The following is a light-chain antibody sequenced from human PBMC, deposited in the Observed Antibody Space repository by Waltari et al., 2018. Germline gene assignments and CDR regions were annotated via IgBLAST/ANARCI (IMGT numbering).Light chain of an antibody. CDR1: QSISSY. CDR2: VAS. CDR3: QQSYSTPWT. Sequence: IQMTQSPSSLSASVGDRVTITCRASQSISSYLNWYQQKPGKAPKRLIYVASSLESGVPSRFSGSGSGTDFTLTISSLQPEDFATYYCQQSYSTPWTFGQGTKVESK. V-gene: IGKV1-39*01. J-gene: IGKJ1*01.